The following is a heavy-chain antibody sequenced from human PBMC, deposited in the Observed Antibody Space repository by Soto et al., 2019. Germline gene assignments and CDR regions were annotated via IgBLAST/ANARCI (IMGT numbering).Heavy chain of an antibody. CDR3: ARFPSGSGHNSYYYHGMGV. CDR1: GGIFSSHV. V-gene: IGHV1-69*06. Sequence: QVQLVQSGAEGKKPGSSVKVSCKASGGIFSSHVISWVRQAPGQGLEWMGGIIPMFGTPNYAEKFQGRVTMTADKSTSTAYMEVNNLRSEDTAVYYCARFPSGSGHNSYYYHGMGVWGQGTTVTVSS. D-gene: IGHD1-20*01. J-gene: IGHJ6*02. CDR2: IIPMFGTP.